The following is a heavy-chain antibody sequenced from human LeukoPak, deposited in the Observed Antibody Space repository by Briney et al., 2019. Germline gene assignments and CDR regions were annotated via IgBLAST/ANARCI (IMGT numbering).Heavy chain of an antibody. CDR1: GFTFSSYA. J-gene: IGHJ4*02. D-gene: IGHD5-24*01. CDR2: INDDGSLT. CDR3: VREGRATIGHPHD. Sequence: GGSLRLSCAASGFTFSSYAMHWVRQAPGKGLEYVSTINDDGSLTYYADSVKGRFTISRDNSKNTVYLQMNNLRPDDSAVYDCVREGRATIGHPHDWGQGTQVSVSS. V-gene: IGHV3-64D*08.